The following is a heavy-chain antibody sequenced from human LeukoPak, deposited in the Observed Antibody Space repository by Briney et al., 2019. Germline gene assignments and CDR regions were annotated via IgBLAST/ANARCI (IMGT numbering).Heavy chain of an antibody. CDR1: GYTFTSYA. V-gene: IGHV1-18*01. CDR2: ISAYNGNT. CDR3: ARQLRGYFDWLMNDY. J-gene: IGHJ4*02. D-gene: IGHD3-9*01. Sequence: ASVKVSCKASGYTFTSYAMNWVRQAPGQGLEWMGWISAYNGNTNYAQKLQGRVTMTTDTSTSTAYMELRSLRSDDTAVYYCARQLRGYFDWLMNDYWGQGTLVTVSS.